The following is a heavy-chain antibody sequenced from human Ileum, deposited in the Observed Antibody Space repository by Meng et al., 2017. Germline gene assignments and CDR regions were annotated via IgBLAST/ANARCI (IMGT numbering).Heavy chain of an antibody. CDR1: GFTFSNYV. Sequence: GGSLRLSCAASGFTFSNYVMSWIRQAPGKGLEWVSSISGTGGGTYYADSVKGRFTISRDNSKNTLYLQVNSLRAEDTAVYYCAKDTRKNYYDSSGYSIDYWGQGTLVTVSS. CDR3: AKDTRKNYYDSSGYSIDY. V-gene: IGHV3-23*01. CDR2: ISGTGGGT. J-gene: IGHJ4*02. D-gene: IGHD3-22*01.